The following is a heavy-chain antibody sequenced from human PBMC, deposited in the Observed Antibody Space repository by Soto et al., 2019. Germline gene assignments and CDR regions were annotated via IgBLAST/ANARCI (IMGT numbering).Heavy chain of an antibody. CDR1: GGCGGSESYS. J-gene: IGHJ6*01. Sequence: SETRCLRWTGSGGCGGSESYSWAGIRQSPVQGLEWIATIYASENTYYNPSLLSRVTISVDTSKNEFSLRLTSATAADTGVYYRARLNGYCIRTNCHGYYGMDVWGQGTTVT. CDR3: ARLNGYCIRTNCHGYYGMDV. CDR2: IYASENT. D-gene: IGHD2-2*03. V-gene: IGHV4-39*01.